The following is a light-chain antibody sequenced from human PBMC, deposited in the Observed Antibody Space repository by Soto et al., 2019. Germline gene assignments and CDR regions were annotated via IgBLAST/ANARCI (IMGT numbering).Light chain of an antibody. CDR3: SSYTSINILV. CDR1: SSDVGGYNY. J-gene: IGLJ3*02. V-gene: IGLV2-14*03. CDR2: DVS. Sequence: QSALTQPASVSGSPGQSITISCTGTSSDVGGYNYVSWYQHHPGKAPKLMIYDVSNRPSGVSNRFSGSKSGNTASLTISGLQAEDEADYYCSSYTSINILVFGGGTKVTVL.